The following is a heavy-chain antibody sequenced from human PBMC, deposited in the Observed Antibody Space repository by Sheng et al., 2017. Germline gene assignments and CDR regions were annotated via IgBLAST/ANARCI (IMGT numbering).Heavy chain of an antibody. V-gene: IGHV1-18*01. D-gene: IGHD2-2*01. Sequence: QVQLVQSGAEVKKPGASVKVSCKASGYTFTSYGISWVRQAPGQGLEWMGWISAYNGNTNYAQKLQGRVTMTTDTSTSTAYMELRSLRSDDTAVYYCARDERDIVVVPAARRGNWFDPWGQGTLVTRLL. J-gene: IGHJ5*02. CDR1: GYTFTSYG. CDR2: ISAYNGNT. CDR3: ARDERDIVVVPAARRGNWFDP.